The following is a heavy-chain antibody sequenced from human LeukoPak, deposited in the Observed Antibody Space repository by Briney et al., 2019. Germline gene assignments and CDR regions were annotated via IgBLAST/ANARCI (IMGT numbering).Heavy chain of an antibody. CDR2: IWYDGSDK. J-gene: IGHJ4*02. Sequence: GGSLRLSCAASGFTFSSHGMHWVRQAPGKGLEWVAVIWYDGSDKYYADSVKGRFTISRDNSKNTLYLQMTSLRADDTAVYYCTRDRVLHYFDYWGQGALVTVSS. D-gene: IGHD3-16*01. V-gene: IGHV3-33*01. CDR1: GFTFSSHG. CDR3: TRDRVLHYFDY.